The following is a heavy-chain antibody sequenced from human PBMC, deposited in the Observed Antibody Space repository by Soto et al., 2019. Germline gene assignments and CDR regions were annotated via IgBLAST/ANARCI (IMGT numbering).Heavy chain of an antibody. D-gene: IGHD2-2*01. V-gene: IGHV3-23*01. CDR2: ISGSGGST. Sequence: GGSLRLSCAASGFTFRSYAMSWVRQAPGKGLEWVSAISGSGGSTYYADSVKGRFTISRDNSKNTLYLQMNSLRAEDTAVYYCAKDISRIVVVPAAVYYYGMDVWGQGTTVTVSS. CDR1: GFTFRSYA. J-gene: IGHJ6*02. CDR3: AKDISRIVVVPAAVYYYGMDV.